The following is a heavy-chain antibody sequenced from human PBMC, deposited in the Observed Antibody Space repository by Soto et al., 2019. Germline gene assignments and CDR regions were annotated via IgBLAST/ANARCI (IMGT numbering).Heavy chain of an antibody. CDR2: ISYDGSNK. CDR3: ARDVPWEPDDAFDI. D-gene: IGHD1-26*01. V-gene: IGHV3-30-3*01. J-gene: IGHJ3*02. CDR1: GFTFSSYA. Sequence: QVQLVESGGGVVQPGRSLRLSCAASGFTFSSYAMHWVRQAPGKGLEWVAVISYDGSNKYYADSVKGRFTISRDNSKNALYLQMNSVRAEDTDGYYCARDVPWEPDDAFDIWGQGTMVTVSS.